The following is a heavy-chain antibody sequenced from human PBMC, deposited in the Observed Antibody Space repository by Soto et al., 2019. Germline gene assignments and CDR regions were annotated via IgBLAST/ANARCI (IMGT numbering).Heavy chain of an antibody. Sequence: GGSLRLSCAASGFTFSSYAMSWVRQAPGKGLEWVSAISGSGGSTYYADSVKGRFTISRDNSKNTLYLQMNSLRAEDTAVYYCAKGGPGYCSGGSCYYYYGMDVWGQGTTVTVSS. CDR2: ISGSGGST. D-gene: IGHD2-15*01. V-gene: IGHV3-23*01. J-gene: IGHJ6*02. CDR1: GFTFSSYA. CDR3: AKGGPGYCSGGSCYYYYGMDV.